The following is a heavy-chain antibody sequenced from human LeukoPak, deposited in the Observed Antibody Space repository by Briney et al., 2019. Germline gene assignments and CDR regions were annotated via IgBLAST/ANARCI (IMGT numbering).Heavy chain of an antibody. CDR3: AKNRQKWLLLLDAFDI. Sequence: GGSLRLSCAASGFTFSSYAMSWVRQAPGKGLEWVSAISGSGGSTYYADSVKGRFTISRDNSKNTLYLQMNSLRAEDTAVYYCAKNRQKWLLLLDAFDIWGQETMVTVSS. V-gene: IGHV3-23*01. J-gene: IGHJ3*02. CDR2: ISGSGGST. D-gene: IGHD3-22*01. CDR1: GFTFSSYA.